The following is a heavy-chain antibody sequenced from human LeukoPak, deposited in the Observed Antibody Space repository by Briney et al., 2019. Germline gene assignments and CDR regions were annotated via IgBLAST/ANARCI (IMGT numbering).Heavy chain of an antibody. CDR2: INPNSGGT. Sequence: ASVKVSCKASGYTFTGYYMHWVRQAPGQGLEWMGWINPNSGGTNYAQKFQGRVTMTRDTSISTAYMELSRLRSDDTAVYYCARLGDSSGYYMRPGDYWGQGTLVTVSP. CDR3: ARLGDSSGYYMRPGDY. J-gene: IGHJ4*02. V-gene: IGHV1-2*02. D-gene: IGHD3-22*01. CDR1: GYTFTGYY.